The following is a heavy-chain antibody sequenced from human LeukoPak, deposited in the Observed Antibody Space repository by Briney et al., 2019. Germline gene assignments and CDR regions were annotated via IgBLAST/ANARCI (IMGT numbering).Heavy chain of an antibody. CDR1: GFSLSTSGVG. D-gene: IGHD3-10*01. J-gene: IGHJ5*02. Sequence: SGPTLVNPAQTLTLTCNFSGFSLSTSGVGVGWIRQPPGEALEWLALIYWDDDKRYSPSLKSRLTITKDTSKNQVVLTMTNMDPVDTATYYCALDNYYRSGSYSDNWFDPWGPGILVTVFS. CDR2: IYWDDDK. CDR3: ALDNYYRSGSYSDNWFDP. V-gene: IGHV2-5*02.